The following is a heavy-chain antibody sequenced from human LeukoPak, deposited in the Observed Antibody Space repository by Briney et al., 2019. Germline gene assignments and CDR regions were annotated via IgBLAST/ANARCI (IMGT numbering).Heavy chain of an antibody. CDR2: ISGSGGST. J-gene: IGHJ4*02. D-gene: IGHD3-22*01. V-gene: IGHV3-23*01. CDR1: GFTFSSSA. CDR3: AKDDDSSGFGYFDY. Sequence: GGSLRLSCAASGFTFSSSAMSWVRQAPGKGLEWVSAISGSGGSTYYANSVKGRFTISRDNSKNTLYLQMNSLRAEDTAVYYCAKDDDSSGFGYFDYWGQGTLVTVSS.